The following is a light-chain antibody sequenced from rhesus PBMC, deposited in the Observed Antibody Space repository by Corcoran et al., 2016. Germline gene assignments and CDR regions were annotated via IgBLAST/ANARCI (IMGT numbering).Light chain of an antibody. CDR1: QSLLDGEDGNTY. CDR2: EVS. V-gene: IGKV2-104*02. Sequence: EIVMTQTPLSLPVISGQPASISCRSSQSLLDGEDGNTYLDWYLQKPGQSPQRLIYEVSNRAAGVPDRFSGSGSDTDFTLKISRVEAEDIGVYYYIRTQEFPRTCSQGSKVDI. CDR3: IRTQEFPRT. J-gene: IGKJ1*01.